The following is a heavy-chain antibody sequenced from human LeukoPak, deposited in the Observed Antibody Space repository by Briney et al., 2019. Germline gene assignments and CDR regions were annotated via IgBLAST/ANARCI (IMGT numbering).Heavy chain of an antibody. V-gene: IGHV1-2*02. CDR2: VHPNSGGT. Sequence: GASVKVSCKASGYTFTGYYIHWVRQAPGQGPEWMGWVHPNSGGTAYAQKFQGRVTMTRDTSISTAYMELSSLRSDDTAVYYCARELFGGATYIDFWGQGTLVTVSS. CDR3: ARELFGGATYIDF. CDR1: GYTFTGYY. J-gene: IGHJ4*02. D-gene: IGHD3-16*01.